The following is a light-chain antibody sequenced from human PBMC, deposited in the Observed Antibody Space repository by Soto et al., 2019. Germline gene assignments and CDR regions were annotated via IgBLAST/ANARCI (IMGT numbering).Light chain of an antibody. V-gene: IGKV3-15*01. J-gene: IGKJ5*01. Sequence: EIVMTQSPATLSVSPGEGATLSCRASQGIGSTLAWYQHKPGQTPRLLIYDASTRATGVPARFSGSGSGTEFTLTISSLQSEDFAAYYCQQYNTWPPITFGQGTRLEIK. CDR3: QQYNTWPPIT. CDR2: DAS. CDR1: QGIGST.